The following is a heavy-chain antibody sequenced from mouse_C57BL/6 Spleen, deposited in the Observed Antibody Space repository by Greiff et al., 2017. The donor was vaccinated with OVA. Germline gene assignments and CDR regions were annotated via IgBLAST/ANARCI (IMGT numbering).Heavy chain of an antibody. J-gene: IGHJ1*03. Sequence: QVQLQQPGAELVRPGSSVKLSCKASGYTFTSYWMHWVKQRPIQGLEWIGNIDPSDSETHYNQKFKDKATLTVDKSSSTAYMQLSSLTSEDSAVYYCARGAPHWDLDVWGTGTTVTVSS. CDR1: GYTFTSYW. V-gene: IGHV1-52*01. CDR2: IDPSDSET. CDR3: ARGAPHWDLDV.